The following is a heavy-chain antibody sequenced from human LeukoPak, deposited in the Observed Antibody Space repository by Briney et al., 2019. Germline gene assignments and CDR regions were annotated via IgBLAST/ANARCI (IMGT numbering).Heavy chain of an antibody. CDR3: AKGYSGSYFDY. Sequence: GGSLRLSCAASGFTFSNYAMSWVRQAPGKGLEWVSTISGSGGSTYYADSVKGRFTISRDNSKNTLYLQMNSLRAEDTAVYYCAKGYSGSYFDYWGQGTLVTVSP. D-gene: IGHD1-26*01. CDR1: GFTFSNYA. CDR2: ISGSGGST. J-gene: IGHJ4*02. V-gene: IGHV3-23*01.